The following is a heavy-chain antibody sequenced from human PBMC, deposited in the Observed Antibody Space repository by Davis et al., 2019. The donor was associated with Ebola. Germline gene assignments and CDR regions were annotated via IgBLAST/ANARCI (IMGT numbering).Heavy chain of an antibody. D-gene: IGHD3-3*01. Sequence: ASVKVSCKAAGYSIFIYGITWVRQAPGQGLQWLGWISAYNGNTKYSPKFQGRVTMTANTSTSTAQMELRSLRLDDTALYYCARMDGGGYYPFDYWGQGSLVTVSS. CDR2: ISAYNGNT. V-gene: IGHV1-18*01. CDR3: ARMDGGGYYPFDY. CDR1: GYSIFIYG. J-gene: IGHJ4*02.